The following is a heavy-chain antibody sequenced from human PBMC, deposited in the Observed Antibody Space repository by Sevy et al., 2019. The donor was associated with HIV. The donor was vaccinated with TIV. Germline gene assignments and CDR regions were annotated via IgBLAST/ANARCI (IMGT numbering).Heavy chain of an antibody. D-gene: IGHD3-10*01. CDR2: ISGSGGST. Sequence: GGSLRLSCVASGFTFSSYGMSWVRQAPGEGLECVSDISGSGGSTYYADSVRGRFTISRDNSKNTLYLQMKSLRADDTAVYYCAKETIRGTYNWFDPWGQGTLVTVSS. V-gene: IGHV3-23*01. CDR1: GFTFSSYG. CDR3: AKETIRGTYNWFDP. J-gene: IGHJ5*02.